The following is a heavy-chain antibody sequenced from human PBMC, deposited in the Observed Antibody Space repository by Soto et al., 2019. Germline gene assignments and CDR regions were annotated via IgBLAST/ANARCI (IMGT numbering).Heavy chain of an antibody. D-gene: IGHD5-12*01. V-gene: IGHV2-5*01. CDR3: AHRASNEATIGY. J-gene: IGHJ4*02. CDR2: IYWNDDK. Sequence: SGPTLVNPTQTLTLTFTFSGFSLTTSGVVVGWIRQHPGKALEWLAIIYWNDDKRYSTSLKSRLTITKDTSKNQVVLTMTNMDPVDTATYYCAHRASNEATIGYWGQGTLVTVSS. CDR1: GFSLTTSGVV.